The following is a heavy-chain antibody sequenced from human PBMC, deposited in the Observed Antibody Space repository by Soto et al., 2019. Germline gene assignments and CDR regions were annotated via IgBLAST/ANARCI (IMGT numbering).Heavy chain of an antibody. D-gene: IGHD2-15*01. V-gene: IGHV3-23*01. CDR2: ISGSGGST. CDR1: GFTFSSYA. Sequence: GGSLRLSCAASGFTFSSYAMSWVRQAPGKGLEWVSAISGSGGSTYYADSVKGRFTISRDNSKNTLYLQMNSLRAEDTAVYYCAKAIGHTGSFFYYYGMDVWGQGTTVTV. CDR3: AKAIGHTGSFFYYYGMDV. J-gene: IGHJ6*02.